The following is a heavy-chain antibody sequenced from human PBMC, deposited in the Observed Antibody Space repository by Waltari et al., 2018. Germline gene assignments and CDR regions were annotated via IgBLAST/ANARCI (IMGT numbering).Heavy chain of an antibody. D-gene: IGHD3-16*02. V-gene: IGHV3-33*01. CDR3: ARDIAFGGVIVMNEAFDF. CDR1: VFTFSGYG. CDR2: ISSTGINT. Sequence: QLYLVESGGGVVQPGRSLRLSCAASVFTFSGYGMHWVRQPPGKGLQWVAVISSTGINTYYADSVRGRFTISRDNSKNILYLQMNSLRAEDTAVYYCARDIAFGGVIVMNEAFDFRGRGTTVTVSP. J-gene: IGHJ3*01.